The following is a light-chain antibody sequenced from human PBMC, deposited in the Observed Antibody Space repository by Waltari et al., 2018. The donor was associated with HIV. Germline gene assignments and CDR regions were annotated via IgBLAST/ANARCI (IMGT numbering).Light chain of an antibody. V-gene: IGLV1-51*01. J-gene: IGLJ2*01. CDR1: SFNIGSNY. CDR2: NTN. Sequence: QAVLTQPPSVSAAPGQKVSISCSGNSFNIGSNYVSWYQQLPGRAPKLLIYNTNVRPSVIPDRFSGSVSDTSATLGITGRQTGDEADYYCGTWDNSLRAGVFGGGTKLTVL. CDR3: GTWDNSLRAGV.